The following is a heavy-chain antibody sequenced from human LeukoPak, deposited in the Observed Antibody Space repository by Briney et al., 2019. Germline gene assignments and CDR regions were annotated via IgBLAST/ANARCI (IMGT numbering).Heavy chain of an antibody. V-gene: IGHV3-30-3*01. CDR1: GFTFSSYV. J-gene: IGHJ6*02. Sequence: GGSLRLSCAASGFTFSSYVMHWVRQALGKGLEWVALISTAGNNKYYADSVKARFTISRDNSKNTLYLQMNGLRAEDTAVYYCARVDYGGYDFGQPYYYGMDVWGQGTTVTVSS. D-gene: IGHD5-12*01. CDR3: ARVDYGGYDFGQPYYYGMDV. CDR2: ISTAGNNK.